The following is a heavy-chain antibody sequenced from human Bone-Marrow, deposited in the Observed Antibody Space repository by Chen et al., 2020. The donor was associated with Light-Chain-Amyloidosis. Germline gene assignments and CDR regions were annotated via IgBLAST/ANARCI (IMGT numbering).Heavy chain of an antibody. CDR3: ARDMSPGIAVSGPYGMDV. CDR1: GYTFTGYY. J-gene: IGHJ6*02. Sequence: QVQPVQSGAELRKPGASVKVSCKASGYTFTGYYIHWVRQAPGQGLEWVGWVNPNNGGINYAQKFQDRVSMTRHTTVSTVYMELSRLTSDDTAVYFCARDMSPGIAVSGPYGMDVWGQGTTVTVSS. V-gene: IGHV1-2*02. CDR2: VNPNNGGI. D-gene: IGHD6-19*01.